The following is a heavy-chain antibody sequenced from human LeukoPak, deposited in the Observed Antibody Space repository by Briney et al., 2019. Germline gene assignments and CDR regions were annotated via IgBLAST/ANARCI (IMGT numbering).Heavy chain of an antibody. J-gene: IGHJ4*02. D-gene: IGHD4-17*01. CDR2: IKPDGSER. CDR1: RFTFSSDW. Sequence: GGSLRLSCAASRFTFSSDWMSWVRQVPGKGPEWVANIKPDGSERYYVDSVKGRFIASRDNAKNSLFLQMNSLRAEDTAMYYCAEGSNYGDSSFWGQGTLVTVSS. V-gene: IGHV3-7*01. CDR3: AEGSNYGDSSF.